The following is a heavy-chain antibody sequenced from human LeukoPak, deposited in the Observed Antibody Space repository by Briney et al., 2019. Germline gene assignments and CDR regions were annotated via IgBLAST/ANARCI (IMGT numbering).Heavy chain of an antibody. D-gene: IGHD1-20*01. V-gene: IGHV3-7*05. CDR3: ASSNWNYYNY. Sequence: PGGSLRLSCAASGFSFSSYWMSWVRQAPGKGLEWVANIKQDGSQKYYVDSVKGRFTISRDNAKNSLYLQMDSLRAEDSAVYYCASSNWNYYNYWGPGTLVTVSS. CDR1: GFSFSSYW. J-gene: IGHJ4*02. CDR2: IKQDGSQK.